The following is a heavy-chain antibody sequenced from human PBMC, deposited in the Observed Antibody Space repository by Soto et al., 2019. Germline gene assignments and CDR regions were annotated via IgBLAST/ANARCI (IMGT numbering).Heavy chain of an antibody. Sequence: QVQLVQSGAEVKKTGASVKVSCEAPGHYFSGYYTYWVRQAPGHGLEWMGWINLNSGGTNYAQKFQGRVTMTRDTSITTGYMDLRGLTSDDTAVYYCASAPPYYGISGYLEVWGLGTLVTVSS. CDR2: INLNSGGT. CDR1: GHYFSGYY. D-gene: IGHD3-22*01. J-gene: IGHJ4*02. CDR3: ASAPPYYGISGYLEV. V-gene: IGHV1-2*02.